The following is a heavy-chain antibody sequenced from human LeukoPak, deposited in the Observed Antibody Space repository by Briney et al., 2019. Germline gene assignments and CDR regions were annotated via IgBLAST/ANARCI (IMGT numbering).Heavy chain of an antibody. D-gene: IGHD2-21*02. CDR1: GYTFTSYG. CDR3: ARDNKAAYCGGDCYSRLKDNWFDP. J-gene: IGHJ5*02. Sequence: ASVKVSCKASGYTFTSYGISWVRQAPGQGLEWMGWISAYNGNTNYAQKLQGRVTMTTDTSTSTAYMELRSLRSDDTAVYYCARDNKAAYCGGDCYSRLKDNWFDPWGQGTLVTVSS. V-gene: IGHV1-18*01. CDR2: ISAYNGNT.